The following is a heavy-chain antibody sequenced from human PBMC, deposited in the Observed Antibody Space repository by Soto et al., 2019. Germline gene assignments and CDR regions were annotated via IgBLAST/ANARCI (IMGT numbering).Heavy chain of an antibody. CDR2: VYHSGTT. J-gene: IGHJ4*03. Sequence: SEALSLTCGVFGAFIGPNYWCVWVRQPPGKGLEWIGEVYHSGTTNCNPSLKSRVTISIDNSKNQFSLRLTSMTAADTAFYYSAGPPPGYSDY. V-gene: IGHV4-4*02. CDR3: AGPPPGYSDY. CDR1: GAFIGPNYW.